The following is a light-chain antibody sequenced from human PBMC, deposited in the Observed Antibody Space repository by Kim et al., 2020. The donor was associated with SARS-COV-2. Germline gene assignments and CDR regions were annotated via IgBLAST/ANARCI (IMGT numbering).Light chain of an antibody. Sequence: APGKTATINCGGNNSGSKSVHWYQQKPGQAPVLFIYFDNVRPSGIPERFSGSNYVTTATLTISRVEAGDEADYYCQVWDSRGAQYVFGSGTKVTVL. CDR3: QVWDSRGAQYV. V-gene: IGLV3-21*04. J-gene: IGLJ1*01. CDR2: FDN. CDR1: NSGSKS.